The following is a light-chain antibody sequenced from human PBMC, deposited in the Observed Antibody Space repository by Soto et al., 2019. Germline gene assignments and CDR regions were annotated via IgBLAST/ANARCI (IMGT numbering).Light chain of an antibody. CDR1: SSDVGGYNY. J-gene: IGLJ3*02. CDR2: EVS. CDR3: SSYAGSNNLV. Sequence: QSALTQPPSASGSPGQSVTISCTGTSSDVGGYNYVSWYQQHPAKAPKLMIYEVSERPSGVPDRFSGYKSGNTASLTVSGLQAEDEADYYCSSYAGSNNLVFGGGTKLTVL. V-gene: IGLV2-8*01.